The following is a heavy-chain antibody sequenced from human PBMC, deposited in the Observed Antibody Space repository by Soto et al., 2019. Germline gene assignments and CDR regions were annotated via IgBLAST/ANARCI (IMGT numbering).Heavy chain of an antibody. V-gene: IGHV3-9*01. J-gene: IGHJ4*02. Sequence: EVQLVESGEGLVQPGRSLRLSCAASGFTFDDYAMHWVRQAPGKGLEWVSGISWNSGNIAYADSVKGRLTISRDNAKNXXXXXXXXXRAEXTAXXXXAXAKLRYFDWSPFDYWGQGTLVTV. CDR2: ISWNSGNI. CDR3: AXAKLRYFDWSPFDY. CDR1: GFTFDDYA. D-gene: IGHD3-9*01.